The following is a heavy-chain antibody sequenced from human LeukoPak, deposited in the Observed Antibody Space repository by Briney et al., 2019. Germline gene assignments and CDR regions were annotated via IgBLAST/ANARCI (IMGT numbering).Heavy chain of an antibody. V-gene: IGHV1-2*02. Sequence: ASVKVSCKASGYTFTDYYMHWVRQAPGQGLEWMGWINSNSGGTNYAQKSQGRVTMTRDTSISTAYMELSRLRSDDTAVYYCARANYDILTGYSLSYYYYGMDVWGQGTTVTVSS. J-gene: IGHJ6*02. CDR2: INSNSGGT. CDR3: ARANYDILTGYSLSYYYYGMDV. CDR1: GYTFTDYY. D-gene: IGHD3-9*01.